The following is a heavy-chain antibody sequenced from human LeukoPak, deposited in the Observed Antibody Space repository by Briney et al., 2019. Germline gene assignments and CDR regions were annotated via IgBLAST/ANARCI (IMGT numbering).Heavy chain of an antibody. CDR1: GGSFSGYY. D-gene: IGHD6-13*01. Sequence: SETLSLTCAVYGGSFSGYYWSWIRQPPGKGLEWIGEINHSGSTNYNPSLKSRVTISVDTSKNQFSLKLSSVTAADTAVYYCASSGIAAAGYFDYWGQGTLVTVSS. V-gene: IGHV4-34*01. CDR2: INHSGST. J-gene: IGHJ4*02. CDR3: ASSGIAAAGYFDY.